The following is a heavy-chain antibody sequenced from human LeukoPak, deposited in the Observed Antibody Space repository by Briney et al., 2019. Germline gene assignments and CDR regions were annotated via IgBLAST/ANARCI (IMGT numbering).Heavy chain of an antibody. CDR1: GGSISSSDYY. J-gene: IGHJ4*02. V-gene: IGHV4-39*07. Sequence: PSETLSLTCTLFGGSISSSDYYWGWIRQPPGKGLEWIGSIYYSGSTYYNPSLKSRVTMSVDTSKNQFSLKLSSVTAADTAVYFCARKDGDLWGQGTLVTVSS. CDR2: IYYSGST. CDR3: ARKDGDL.